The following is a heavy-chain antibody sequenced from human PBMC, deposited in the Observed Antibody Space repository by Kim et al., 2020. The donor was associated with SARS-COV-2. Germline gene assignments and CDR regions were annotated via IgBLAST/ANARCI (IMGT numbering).Heavy chain of an antibody. Sequence: KTDGVTADYAAPVKGSFTFSKDDSKNTMYLQMNSLKPEDTAVYYCTTAPDYWGQGTLVTVSS. J-gene: IGHJ4*02. V-gene: IGHV3-15*01. CDR3: TTAPDY. CDR2: KTDGVTA.